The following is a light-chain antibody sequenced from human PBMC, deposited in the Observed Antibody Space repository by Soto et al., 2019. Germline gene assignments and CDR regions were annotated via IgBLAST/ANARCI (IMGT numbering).Light chain of an antibody. Sequence: QSVLTQPPSVSGAPGQRVTISCPGSSSNIGASYDVNWYQQLPGTAPKLLIYGNTNRPSGVPDRFSGSKSGTSASLAITGLQAVDEADYYCQSYDSSLSGYVFGTGTKVTVL. J-gene: IGLJ1*01. CDR2: GNT. V-gene: IGLV1-40*01. CDR3: QSYDSSLSGYV. CDR1: SSNIGASYD.